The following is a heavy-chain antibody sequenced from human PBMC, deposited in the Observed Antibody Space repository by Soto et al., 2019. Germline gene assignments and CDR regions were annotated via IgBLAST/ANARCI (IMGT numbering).Heavy chain of an antibody. J-gene: IGHJ6*03. Sequence: TSDTLSLTCTVSGGSISSYYWSWIRQPPGKGLEWIGYIYYSGSTNYNPSLKSRVTISVDTSKNQFSLKLSSVTAAGTAVYYCARVNLEWLFHRKGYYYYYMDVWGKGTTVTVAS. V-gene: IGHV4-59*01. CDR2: IYYSGST. CDR3: ARVNLEWLFHRKGYYYYYMDV. CDR1: GGSISSYY. D-gene: IGHD3-3*01.